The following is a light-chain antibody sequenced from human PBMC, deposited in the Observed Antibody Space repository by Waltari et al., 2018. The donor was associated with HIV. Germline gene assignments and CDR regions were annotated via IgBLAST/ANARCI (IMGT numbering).Light chain of an antibody. CDR1: SRDIGTYTY. CDR3: SSYAVNNKYV. J-gene: IGLJ1*01. CDR2: EVN. Sequence: QPALTQPPSASGSPGQSVTISCTGTSRDIGTYTYVSGYQQHPGRAPNLLMYEVNKRPSGVPDRFSGSKSANTASLTVSGLQVADEADYYCSSYAVNNKYVFGTGTRVTVL. V-gene: IGLV2-8*01.